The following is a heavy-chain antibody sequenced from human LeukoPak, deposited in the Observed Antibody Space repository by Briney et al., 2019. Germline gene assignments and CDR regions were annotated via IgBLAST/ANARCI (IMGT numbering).Heavy chain of an antibody. J-gene: IGHJ4*02. CDR1: GFTFDDYA. Sequence: GGSLRLSCAASGFTFDDYAMHWVRQAPGKGLEWVSGISWNSGSIGYADSVKGRFTISRDNAKNSLYLQMNSLRAEDTALYYCAKASRPYSSGGIDYWGQGTLVTVSS. D-gene: IGHD6-19*01. CDR2: ISWNSGSI. CDR3: AKASRPYSSGGIDY. V-gene: IGHV3-9*01.